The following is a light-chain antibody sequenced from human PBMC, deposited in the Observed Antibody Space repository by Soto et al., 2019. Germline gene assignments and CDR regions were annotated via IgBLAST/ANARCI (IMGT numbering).Light chain of an antibody. V-gene: IGKV1-5*02. J-gene: IGKJ5*01. Sequence: DIQMTQAPSVLSASVGDRVTIICRASQSISSWLAWYQQKPGKAPKLLIYDASSLESGVPSRFSGRGSGTEFTLTISSLQPDDFATYYCQQYNSYPYTCGQGTRWRL. CDR1: QSISSW. CDR2: DAS. CDR3: QQYNSYPYT.